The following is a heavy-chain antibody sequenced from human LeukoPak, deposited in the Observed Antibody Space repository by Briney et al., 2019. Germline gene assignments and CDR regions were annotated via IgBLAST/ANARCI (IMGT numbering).Heavy chain of an antibody. D-gene: IGHD3-22*01. V-gene: IGHV1-46*01. Sequence: ASVKVSCKASGYTFTSYYMHWVRQAPGQGLEWMGIINPSGGSTSYAQKFQGRVTMTRDMSTSTVYMELSSLRSEDTAVYYCARDGSRGVYYDSSGYIDYWGQGTLVTVSS. J-gene: IGHJ4*02. CDR1: GYTFTSYY. CDR3: ARDGSRGVYYDSSGYIDY. CDR2: INPSGGST.